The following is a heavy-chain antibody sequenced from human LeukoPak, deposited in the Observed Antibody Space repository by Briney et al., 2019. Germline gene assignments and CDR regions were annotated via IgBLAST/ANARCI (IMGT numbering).Heavy chain of an antibody. CDR2: IYTSGST. Sequence: SETLSLICTVSGGSISSYYWSWIRQPAGKGLEWIGRIYTSGSTNYNPSLKSRVTISVDTTKNQFSLKLSSVTAADTAVYYCARVYYSNSYDYWYFDLWGRGTLVTVSS. CDR1: GGSISSYY. J-gene: IGHJ2*01. V-gene: IGHV4-4*07. D-gene: IGHD6-13*01. CDR3: ARVYYSNSYDYWYFDL.